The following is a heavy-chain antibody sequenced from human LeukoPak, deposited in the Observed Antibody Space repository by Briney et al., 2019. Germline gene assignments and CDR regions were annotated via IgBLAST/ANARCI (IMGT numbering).Heavy chain of an antibody. CDR1: GYTLTELS. D-gene: IGHD6-13*01. Sequence: GASVKVSCKVSGYTLTELSMHWVRQAPGKGLEWMGGFDPEDGETIYAQKFQGRVTMTEDTSTDTAYMELSSLRSEDTAVYYCATLFRIAAAGIRDYFDYWGQGTLVTVSS. CDR2: FDPEDGET. J-gene: IGHJ4*02. V-gene: IGHV1-24*01. CDR3: ATLFRIAAAGIRDYFDY.